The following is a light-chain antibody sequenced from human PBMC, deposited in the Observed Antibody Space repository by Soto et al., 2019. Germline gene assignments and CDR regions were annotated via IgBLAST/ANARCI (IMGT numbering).Light chain of an antibody. CDR1: QGISHY. V-gene: IGKV1-27*01. Sequence: EIQMTQSPSSLSASVGDRVTITCRASQGISHYLAWYQQKPGKPPTLLMYGASTLQSGVPSRFSGSGSVTDFTLTISSLQPEDVAVYYCQRYNSAPRTFGQGTKVEIK. CDR3: QRYNSAPRT. CDR2: GAS. J-gene: IGKJ1*01.